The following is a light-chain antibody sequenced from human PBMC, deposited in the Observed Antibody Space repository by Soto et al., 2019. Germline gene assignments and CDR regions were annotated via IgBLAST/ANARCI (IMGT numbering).Light chain of an antibody. J-gene: IGLJ3*02. CDR2: EVN. CDR1: NSYVGKYDF. Sequence: QSALTQPASVSGTPGQSITISCTGTNSYVGKYDFVSWYQHYPDKAPKFIIYEVNKRPSGVSHRFSGSKSGSTASLTISGLQAEDEAHYYCCSYTSSETVVFGGGTKVTV. CDR3: CSYTSSETVV. V-gene: IGLV2-23*02.